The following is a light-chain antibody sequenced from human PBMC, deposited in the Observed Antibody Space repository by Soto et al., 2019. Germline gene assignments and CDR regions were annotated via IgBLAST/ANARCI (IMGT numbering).Light chain of an antibody. J-gene: IGKJ1*01. CDR3: QQCGGSPT. CDR1: QSVGSY. Sequence: EIVLTQSPATLSLSPGGRATLSCRASQSVGSYLAWYQQKPGQAPRLLIYDASNRATGIPARFSGSGSGTDFILTISRLEPEDFAMYYCQQCGGSPTFGQGTKVDIK. V-gene: IGKV3-11*01. CDR2: DAS.